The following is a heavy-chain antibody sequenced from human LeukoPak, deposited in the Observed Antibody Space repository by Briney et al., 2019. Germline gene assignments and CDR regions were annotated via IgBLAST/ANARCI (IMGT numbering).Heavy chain of an antibody. CDR1: GASFSGYY. Sequence: PSETLSLTCAVYGASFSGYYWAWIRQPPGKGLEWIGEINHTGSTTYHPSLKSRVTMSVDTSKNRFSLKLNSVTAADKAVYYCVRGRLRFLEMDVWGKGTMVTVSS. CDR3: VRGRLRFLEMDV. V-gene: IGHV4-34*01. D-gene: IGHD3-3*01. CDR2: INHTGST. J-gene: IGHJ6*04.